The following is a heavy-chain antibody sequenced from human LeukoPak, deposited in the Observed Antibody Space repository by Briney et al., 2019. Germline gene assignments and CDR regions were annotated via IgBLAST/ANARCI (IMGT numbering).Heavy chain of an antibody. CDR3: AREGGPYRPLDY. V-gene: IGHV4-4*02. J-gene: IGHJ4*02. CDR1: GGSISSTNW. CDR2: VHLSGRT. Sequence: SETLSLTCGVSGGSISSTNWWTWVRQPARGGLEWIGEVHLSGRTNYNPSLESRVTTSVDMSENHISLKLTSVTAADTAVYYCAREGGPYRPLDYSGQGTLVTVSS.